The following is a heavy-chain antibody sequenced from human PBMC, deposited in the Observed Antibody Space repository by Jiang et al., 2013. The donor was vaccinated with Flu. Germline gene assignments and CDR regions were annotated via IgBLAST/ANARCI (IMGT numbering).Heavy chain of an antibody. CDR1: GGSISSSSYY. D-gene: IGHD6-13*01. Sequence: LLKPSETLSLTCTVSGGSISSSSYYWGWIRQPPGKGLEWIGSIYYSGSTYYNPSLKSRVTISVDTSKNQFSLKLSSVTAADTAVYYCARRQWQLATYYFDYWGQGTLVTVSS. J-gene: IGHJ4*02. CDR3: ARRQWQLATYYFDY. CDR2: IYYSGST. V-gene: IGHV4-39*01.